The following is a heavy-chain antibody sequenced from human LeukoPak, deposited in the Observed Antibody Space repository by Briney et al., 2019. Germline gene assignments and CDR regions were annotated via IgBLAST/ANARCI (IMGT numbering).Heavy chain of an antibody. CDR1: GGSISTYY. J-gene: IGHJ4*02. V-gene: IGHV4-59*08. Sequence: SETLSLTCTVSGGSISTYYWSWIRQPPGKGLEWIGYIYYSGSINYNPSLKSRVTISVDTSKNQFSLKLSSVTAADTAVYYCARSRGYSYGTAFLDYWGQGTLVTVSS. CDR2: IYYSGSI. D-gene: IGHD5-18*01. CDR3: ARSRGYSYGTAFLDY.